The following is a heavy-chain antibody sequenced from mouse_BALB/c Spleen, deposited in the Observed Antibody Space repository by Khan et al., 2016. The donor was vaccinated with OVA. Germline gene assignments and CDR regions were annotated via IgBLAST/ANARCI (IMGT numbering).Heavy chain of an antibody. D-gene: IGHD1-1*02. CDR1: GYTFTNYG. CDR2: INTYTEEP. V-gene: IGHV9-3-1*01. CDR3: ASGGYWYFDV. J-gene: IGHJ1*01. Sequence: QIQLVQSGPELKKPGETVKISCKASGYTFTNYGMNWVKQAPGKGLKWRGWINTYTEEPTYADDFKGRFAFSLETSASNAFLQINNLKNEDTATYSCASGGYWYFDVWGAGTTVTVSS.